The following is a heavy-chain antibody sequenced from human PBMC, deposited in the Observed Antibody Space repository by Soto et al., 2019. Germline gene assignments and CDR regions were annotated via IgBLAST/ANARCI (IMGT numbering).Heavy chain of an antibody. J-gene: IGHJ5*02. Sequence: PSGTLSLPRPVSGGSLRSGGFYWGWIRQHPGKGLEWIGYIYYSGSTYYNPSLKSRVTISVDTSKNQFSLKLSSVTAADTAVYYCARDDSGGFAPAPVGWFDPWGQGTLVTVSS. CDR2: IYYSGST. CDR3: ARDDSGGFAPAPVGWFDP. V-gene: IGHV4-31*03. CDR1: GGSLRSGGFY. D-gene: IGHD2-15*01.